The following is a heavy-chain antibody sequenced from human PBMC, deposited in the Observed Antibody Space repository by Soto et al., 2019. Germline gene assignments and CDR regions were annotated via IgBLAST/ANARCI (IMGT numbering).Heavy chain of an antibody. CDR2: INHSGST. D-gene: IGHD1-20*01. V-gene: IGHV4-34*01. J-gene: IGHJ5*02. CDR3: VRGGIAGHWFDP. Sequence: SETLSLTCAVYGGSFSGYYWTWIRQPPGTGLEWIGEINHSGSTNYNPSLRGRVTISADTSKNQLSLYLTSVTAADTAVYYCVRGGIAGHWFDPWGQGILVTVSS. CDR1: GGSFSGYY.